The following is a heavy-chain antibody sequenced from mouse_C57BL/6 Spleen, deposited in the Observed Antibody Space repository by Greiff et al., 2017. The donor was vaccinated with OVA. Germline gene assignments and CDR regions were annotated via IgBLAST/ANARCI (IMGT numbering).Heavy chain of an antibody. Sequence: QVQLQQPGAELVRPGSSVKLSCKASGYTFTSYWMHRVKQRPIQGLEWIGNIDPSDSETHYNQKFKDKATLTVDKSSSTAYMQLSSLTSEDSAVYYCAREGDYGSPYFDYWGQGTTLTVSS. CDR2: IDPSDSET. CDR3: AREGDYGSPYFDY. V-gene: IGHV1-52*01. J-gene: IGHJ2*01. CDR1: GYTFTSYW. D-gene: IGHD1-1*01.